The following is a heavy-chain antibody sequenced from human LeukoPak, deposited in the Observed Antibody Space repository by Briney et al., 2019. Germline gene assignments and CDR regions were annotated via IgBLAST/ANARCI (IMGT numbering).Heavy chain of an antibody. D-gene: IGHD3-9*01. Sequence: ASVKVSCKASGYTFTSYGISWVRQAPGQGLEWMGWISAYNGNTNYAQKLQGRVTMTTDTSASTAYMELSSLRSEDTAVYYCASPTPSYDILTGYSFGGATQLDYWGQGTLVTVTS. CDR2: ISAYNGNT. J-gene: IGHJ4*02. CDR3: ASPTPSYDILTGYSFGGATQLDY. V-gene: IGHV1-18*01. CDR1: GYTFTSYG.